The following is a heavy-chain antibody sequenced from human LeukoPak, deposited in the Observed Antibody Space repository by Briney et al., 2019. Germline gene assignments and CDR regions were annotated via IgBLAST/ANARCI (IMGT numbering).Heavy chain of an antibody. V-gene: IGHV1-18*01. D-gene: IGHD6-13*01. CDR2: ISAYNGNT. CDR3: ARCGPYSSSWSNYGMDV. CDR1: GYTFTSYG. J-gene: IGHJ6*02. Sequence: ASVKVSCKASGYTFTSYGISWVRQAPGQGLEWMGWISAYNGNTNYAQKLQGRVTMTTDTSTSTAYMELRSLRSDDTAVYHCARCGPYSSSWSNYGMDVWGQGTTVTVSS.